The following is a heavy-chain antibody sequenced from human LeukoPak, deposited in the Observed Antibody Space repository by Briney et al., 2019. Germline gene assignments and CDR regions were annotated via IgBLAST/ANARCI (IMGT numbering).Heavy chain of an antibody. Sequence: SETLSLTYTVSGGSISSSSYYWGWIRQPPGKGLEWIGSIYYSGSTYYNPSLKSRVTISVDTSKNQFSLKLSSVTAADTAVYYCARGESGLDYFDYWGQGTLVTVSS. V-gene: IGHV4-39*01. J-gene: IGHJ4*02. CDR3: ARGESGLDYFDY. CDR1: GGSISSSSYY. D-gene: IGHD3-10*01. CDR2: IYYSGST.